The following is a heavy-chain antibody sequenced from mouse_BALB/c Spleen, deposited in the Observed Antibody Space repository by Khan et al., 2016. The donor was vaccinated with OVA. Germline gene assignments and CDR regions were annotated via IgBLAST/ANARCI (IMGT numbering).Heavy chain of an antibody. CDR2: IYYSGTV. J-gene: IGHJ1*01. Sequence: EVQLQESGPGLVKPSQTVSHTCTVTGISITSGNYRWSWIRQFPGNKLEWIGNIYYSGTVTYNPSLTSRTTITRDTSKNQFFLEMNSLTAEDTATYYCARDYGSLYWYFDVWGAGTTVTVSS. CDR3: ARDYGSLYWYFDV. CDR1: GISITSGNYR. V-gene: IGHV3-5*02. D-gene: IGHD1-1*01.